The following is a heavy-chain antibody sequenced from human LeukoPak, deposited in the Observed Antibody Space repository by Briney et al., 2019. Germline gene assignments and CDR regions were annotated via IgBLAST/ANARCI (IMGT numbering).Heavy chain of an antibody. D-gene: IGHD2-15*01. CDR1: GYTFTSYG. CDR3: ARAPLVVVVVAAIVQYYYYGMDV. V-gene: IGHV1-18*01. CDR2: ISAYNGNT. J-gene: IGHJ6*02. Sequence: ASVKVSCKASGYTFTSYGISWVRQAPGQGLERMGWISAYNGNTNYAQKLQGRVTMTTDTSTSTAYMELRSLRSDDTAVYYCARAPLVVVVVAAIVQYYYYGMDVWGQGTTVTVSS.